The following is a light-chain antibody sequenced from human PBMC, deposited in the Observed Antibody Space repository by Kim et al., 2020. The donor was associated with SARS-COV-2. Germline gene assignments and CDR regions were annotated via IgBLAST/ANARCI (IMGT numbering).Light chain of an antibody. CDR2: GAS. CDR3: QHYGSSPL. J-gene: IGKJ1*01. Sequence: EIVLTQSPGTLSLSPGERATLSCRASQSVSSSYLAWYQQKPGQAPRLLIYGASSRATGIPDSFSGSGSGTDFTLTISRLEPEDFAVYYCQHYGSSPLFGQGTKVDIK. CDR1: QSVSSSY. V-gene: IGKV3-20*01.